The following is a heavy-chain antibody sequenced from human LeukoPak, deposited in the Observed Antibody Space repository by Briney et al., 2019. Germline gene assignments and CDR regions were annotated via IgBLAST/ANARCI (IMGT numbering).Heavy chain of an antibody. CDR3: ARATYYYDSSGYYSHD. V-gene: IGHV1-69*06. Sequence: ASVKVSCKASGGTFSSYAISWVRQAPGQGLEWMGGIIPIFGTANYAQKFQGRVTITADKSTSTAYMELSSLRSEDTAVYYCARATYYYDSSGYYSHDWGQGTLVTVSS. CDR1: GGTFSSYA. CDR2: IIPIFGTA. J-gene: IGHJ4*02. D-gene: IGHD3-22*01.